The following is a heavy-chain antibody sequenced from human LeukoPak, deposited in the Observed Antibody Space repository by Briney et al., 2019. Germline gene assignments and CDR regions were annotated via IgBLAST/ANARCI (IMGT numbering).Heavy chain of an antibody. CDR1: GFPFSDYA. CDR3: VKDRFGSFDP. J-gene: IGHJ5*02. D-gene: IGHD5-18*01. Sequence: PGGSLRLSCAASGFPFSDYAMTWVRQAPGEGLEWVAATSPSASHRYYADFVGGRFTISRDNSKNTLDLQMSSLRAEDTAVYYCVKDRFGSFDPWGQGTLVTVSS. CDR2: TSPSASHR. V-gene: IGHV3-23*01.